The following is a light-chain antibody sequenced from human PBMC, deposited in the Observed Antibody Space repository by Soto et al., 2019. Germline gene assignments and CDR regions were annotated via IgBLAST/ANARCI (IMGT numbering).Light chain of an antibody. Sequence: QSVLTQPPSASGSPGQSVTISCTGTSSDVGSYNYVSWYQHHPGKAPKLMVYDVTKRPSGVPDRFSGSKSGNTASLTVSGLQAEDEADYYCSSYAGSNSYVFGTRTKLTVL. CDR2: DVT. CDR3: SSYAGSNSYV. CDR1: SSDVGSYNY. V-gene: IGLV2-8*01. J-gene: IGLJ1*01.